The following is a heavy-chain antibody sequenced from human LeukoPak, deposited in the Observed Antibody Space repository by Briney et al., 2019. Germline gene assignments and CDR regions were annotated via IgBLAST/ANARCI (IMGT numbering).Heavy chain of an antibody. Sequence: ASVKVSCKASGYTFTSYGISWVRQAPGQGLEWMGWISAYNGNTNYAQKLQGRVTMTTDTSTSTAYMELRSLRSDDTAVYYCARDHCSSTSCDVDYWGQGTLVTVSS. CDR2: ISAYNGNT. V-gene: IGHV1-18*01. CDR3: ARDHCSSTSCDVDY. J-gene: IGHJ4*02. D-gene: IGHD2-2*01. CDR1: GYTFTSYG.